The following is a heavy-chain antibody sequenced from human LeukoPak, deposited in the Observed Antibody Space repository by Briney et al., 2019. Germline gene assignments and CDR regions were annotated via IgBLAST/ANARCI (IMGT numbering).Heavy chain of an antibody. CDR2: IYYSGST. CDR3: ARVVAANRNAFDI. V-gene: IGHV4-30-4*01. J-gene: IGHJ3*02. Sequence: SETLSLTCTVSGGSISSGDYSWSWIRQPPGKGLEWIGYIYYSGSTYYNPSLKGRVTISVDTSKNQFSLKLSSVTAADTAVYYCARVVAANRNAFDIWGQGTMVTVSS. CDR1: GGSISSGDYS. D-gene: IGHD2-15*01.